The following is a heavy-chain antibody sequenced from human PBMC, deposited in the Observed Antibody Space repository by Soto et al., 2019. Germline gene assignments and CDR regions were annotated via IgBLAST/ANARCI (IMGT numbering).Heavy chain of an antibody. CDR2: IIPIFGTA. V-gene: IGHV1-69*01. CDR1: GGTFSSYA. Sequence: QVQLVQSGAEVKKPGSSVKVSCKASGGTFSSYAISWVRQAPGQGLEWMGGIIPIFGTANYAQKFQGRVTITADESTSTAYMELSSLRSEDTAVYYCARVGSAYYYGSGSYSPFDSWGQGTLVTVSS. J-gene: IGHJ4*02. D-gene: IGHD3-10*01. CDR3: ARVGSAYYYGSGSYSPFDS.